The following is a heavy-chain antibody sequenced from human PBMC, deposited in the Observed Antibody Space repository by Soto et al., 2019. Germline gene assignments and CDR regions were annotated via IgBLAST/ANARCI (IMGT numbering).Heavy chain of an antibody. D-gene: IGHD6-19*01. J-gene: IGHJ4*02. V-gene: IGHV4-34*01. Sequence: QVQLQQWGAGLLKPSETLSLTCAVYGGSFSGYYWSWIRQPPGKGLEWIGEINHSGSTNYNPSLKSRVTISVDTSKNQFSLKLSSVTAADTAVYYCARGRAAYGLPVAGTALGYWGQGTLVTVSS. CDR2: INHSGST. CDR3: ARGRAAYGLPVAGTALGY. CDR1: GGSFSGYY.